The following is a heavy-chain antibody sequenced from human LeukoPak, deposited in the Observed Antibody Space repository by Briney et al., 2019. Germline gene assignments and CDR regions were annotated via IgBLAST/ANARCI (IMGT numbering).Heavy chain of an antibody. V-gene: IGHV4-30-4*01. CDR1: GGSISSGDYY. CDR3: ARSIAAAEMDV. J-gene: IGHJ6*02. CDR2: IYYSGST. D-gene: IGHD6-13*01. Sequence: SETLSLTCTVSGGSISSGDYYWSWIRQPPEKGLEWIGYIYYSGSTYYNPSLKSRVTISVDTSKNQFSLKLSSVTAADTAVYYCARSIAAAEMDVWGQGTTVTVSS.